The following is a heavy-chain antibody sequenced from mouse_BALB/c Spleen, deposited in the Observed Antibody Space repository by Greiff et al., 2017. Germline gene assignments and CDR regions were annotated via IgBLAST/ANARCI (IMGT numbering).Heavy chain of an antibody. D-gene: IGHD1-1*01. CDR1: GYTFTSYW. Sequence: LKQPGSELVRPGASVKLSCKASGYTFTSYWMHWVKQRPGQGLEWIGNIYPGSGSTNYDEKFKSKATLTVDTSSSTAYMQLSSLTSEDSAVYYCRCYYGSSLYFDYWGQGTTLTVSS. CDR2: IYPGSGST. J-gene: IGHJ2*01. CDR3: RCYYGSSLYFDY. V-gene: IGHV1S22*01.